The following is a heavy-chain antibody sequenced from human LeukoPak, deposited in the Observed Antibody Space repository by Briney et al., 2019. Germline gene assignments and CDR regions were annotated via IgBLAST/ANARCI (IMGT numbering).Heavy chain of an antibody. CDR1: GFTFSSYW. CDR2: IKQDGSEK. V-gene: IGHV3-7*01. CDR3: AKDPSSSGLLASS. D-gene: IGHD3-22*01. J-gene: IGHJ5*02. Sequence: PGGSLRLSCAASGFTFSSYWMSWVRRAPGKGLEWVANIKQDGSEKYYVDSVKGRFTISRDNAKNSLYLQMNSLRAEDTAIYYCAKDPSSSGLLASSWGQGTLVTVSS.